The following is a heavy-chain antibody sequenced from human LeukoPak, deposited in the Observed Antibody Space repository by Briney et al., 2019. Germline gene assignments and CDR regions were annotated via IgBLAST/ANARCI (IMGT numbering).Heavy chain of an antibody. V-gene: IGHV3-48*01. CDR3: ARSYSSNWYGRAYFDY. CDR1: GFTFSTYS. CDR2: ISISSGII. J-gene: IGHJ4*02. D-gene: IGHD6-13*01. Sequence: GGSLRLSCAASGFTFSTYSMNWVRQAPGKGLEWVSYISISSGIIYYADSVKGRFTISRDNAKNSLYLQMNSLRAEDTAVYYCARSYSSNWYGRAYFDYWGQGTLVTVSS.